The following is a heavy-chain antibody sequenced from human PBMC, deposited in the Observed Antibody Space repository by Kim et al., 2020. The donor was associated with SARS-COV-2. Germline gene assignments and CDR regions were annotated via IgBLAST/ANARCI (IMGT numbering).Heavy chain of an antibody. D-gene: IGHD3-16*02. CDR1: GGSISSSNW. CDR2: IYHSGST. V-gene: IGHV4-4*02. Sequence: SETLSLTCAVSGGSISSSNWWSWVRQPPGKGLEWIGEIYHSGSTNYNPSLKSRVTISVDKSKNQFSLKLSSVTAADTAVYYCARSSIMITFGGVIAPYGTDVWGQGTTVTVSS. CDR3: ARSSIMITFGGVIAPYGTDV. J-gene: IGHJ6*02.